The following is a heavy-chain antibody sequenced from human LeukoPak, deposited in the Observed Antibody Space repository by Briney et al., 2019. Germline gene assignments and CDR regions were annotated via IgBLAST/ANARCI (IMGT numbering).Heavy chain of an antibody. CDR3: ARINEGLDY. Sequence: GGSLRLSCAASGFTFSSYSMNWVRQAPGKGLEWVAVISYDGSNRYYADSVKGRFTISRDNAKNSLYLQMNSLRAEDTAVYYCARINEGLDYWGQGTLVTVSS. V-gene: IGHV3-30*03. CDR1: GFTFSSYS. CDR2: ISYDGSNR. D-gene: IGHD1-1*01. J-gene: IGHJ4*02.